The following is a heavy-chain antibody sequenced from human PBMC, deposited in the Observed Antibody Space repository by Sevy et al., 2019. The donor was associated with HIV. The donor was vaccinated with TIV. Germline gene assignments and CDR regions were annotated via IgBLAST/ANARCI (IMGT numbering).Heavy chain of an antibody. J-gene: IGHJ4*02. Sequence: SESLSLTCIVSGASITTNYWSWIRQPAGKGLELIGRIYNSGNTDYNTNYNPSLESRVSMSIDTSKNQFSLNLSSVTVADTAVYYCARAIFSTSGTYYFDYWGQGTLVTVSS. CDR2: IYNSGNTDYNT. V-gene: IGHV4-4*07. CDR1: GASITTNY. CDR3: ARAIFSTSGTYYFDY. D-gene: IGHD5-12*01.